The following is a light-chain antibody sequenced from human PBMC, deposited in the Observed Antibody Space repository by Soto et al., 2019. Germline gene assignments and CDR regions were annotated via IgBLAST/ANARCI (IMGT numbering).Light chain of an antibody. J-gene: IGKJ1*01. CDR2: GAS. Sequence: EIVMTQSPATLSVSPGERATLSCRASQSVSKNLAWYQQKSGQAPRLLIYGASTRATGIPARFSGSGSGTEFTLTISSLQSEDFAVYYCQQYNNWPPMFGHGTKVEIK. V-gene: IGKV3-15*01. CDR3: QQYNNWPPM. CDR1: QSVSKN.